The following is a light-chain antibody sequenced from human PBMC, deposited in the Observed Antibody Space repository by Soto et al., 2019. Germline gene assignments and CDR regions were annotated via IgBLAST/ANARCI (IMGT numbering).Light chain of an antibody. CDR2: GAS. J-gene: IGKJ1*01. CDR1: QSVTSG. V-gene: IGKV3-20*01. CDR3: KYYGTSPA. Sequence: TQSPATLSLSPGERATLSCRVSQSVTSGVAWYQHKPGQAPRLLIYGASTRAAGVQARFSGSGSGTDSTLTIRRLEPEDFAMYHCKYYGTSPACGQGTKVDIK.